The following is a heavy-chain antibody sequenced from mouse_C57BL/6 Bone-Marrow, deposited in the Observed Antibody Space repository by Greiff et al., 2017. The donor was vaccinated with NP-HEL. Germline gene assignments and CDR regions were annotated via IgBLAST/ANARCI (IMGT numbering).Heavy chain of an antibody. CDR2: IDPSDSYT. CDR3: ARPPDYYGNAY. D-gene: IGHD1-1*01. CDR1: GYTFTSYW. Sequence: VQLKQPGAELVRPGTSVKLSCKASGYTFTSYWMHWVKQRPGQGLEWIGVIDPSDSYTNYNQKFKGKATLTVDTSSSTAYMQLSSLTSEDSAVYYCARPPDYYGNAYWGQGTLVTVSA. J-gene: IGHJ3*01. V-gene: IGHV1-59*01.